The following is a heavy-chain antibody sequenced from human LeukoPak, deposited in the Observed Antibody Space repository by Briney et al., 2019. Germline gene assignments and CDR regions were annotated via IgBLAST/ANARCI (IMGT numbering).Heavy chain of an antibody. CDR3: ARPETQYSSGLDGFDI. CDR1: GFTFSSYS. D-gene: IGHD6-19*01. J-gene: IGHJ3*02. V-gene: IGHV3-74*01. CDR2: INSDGSRT. Sequence: GGSLRLSCAASGFTFSSYSMNWVRQAPGKGLVWVSRINSDGSRTTYADSVKGRFTISRDNAKNTLYLQMNSLRTEDTAVYYCARPETQYSSGLDGFDIWGQGTMVTVSS.